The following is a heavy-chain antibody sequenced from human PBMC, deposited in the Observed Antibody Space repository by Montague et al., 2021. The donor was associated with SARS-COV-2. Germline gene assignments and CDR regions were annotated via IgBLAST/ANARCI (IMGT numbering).Heavy chain of an antibody. Sequence: SETLSLTCSVSGGSISSRNLFWGWIRQPPGKGLEWIGSVYYSGSTYYKPSLKSRITISVDTSKNQFSLRLASVTAADTAVYYCARKGISVADTGSDICGQGTMVIVSS. J-gene: IGHJ3*02. CDR3: ARKGISVADTGSDI. CDR2: VYYSGST. V-gene: IGHV4-39*01. CDR1: GGSISSRNLF. D-gene: IGHD6-19*01.